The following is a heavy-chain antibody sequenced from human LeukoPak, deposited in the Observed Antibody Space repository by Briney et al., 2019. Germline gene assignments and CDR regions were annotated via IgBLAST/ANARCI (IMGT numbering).Heavy chain of an antibody. CDR3: ARDPKLDIVATRVFDY. J-gene: IGHJ4*02. D-gene: IGHD5-12*01. Sequence: ASVTVSCTASGYTFTGYYMHWMRQAPGQGLEWMGWINPNSGGTNYAQKFQGRVTMTRDTSISTAYMELTGLRSDDTAVYYCARDPKLDIVATRVFDYWGQGTLVTVSS. CDR1: GYTFTGYY. CDR2: INPNSGGT. V-gene: IGHV1-2*02.